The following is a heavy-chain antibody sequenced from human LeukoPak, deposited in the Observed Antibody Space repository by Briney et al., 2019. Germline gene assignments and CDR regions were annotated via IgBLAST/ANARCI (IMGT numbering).Heavy chain of an antibody. J-gene: IGHJ4*02. CDR1: GFTFSSYA. CDR3: AKDRPAAILTY. D-gene: IGHD2-2*02. Sequence: GGSLRLSCAASGFTFSSYAISWVRQAPGKGLEWVSAISNDGSRTYYTGSVKGRFTISRDNSKNTLYLQMNSLRAEDTAVYYCAKDRPAAILTYWGQGTLVTVSS. V-gene: IGHV3-23*01. CDR2: ISNDGSRT.